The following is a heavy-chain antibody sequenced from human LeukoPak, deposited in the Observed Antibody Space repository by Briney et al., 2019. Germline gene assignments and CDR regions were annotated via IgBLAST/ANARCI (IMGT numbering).Heavy chain of an antibody. CDR2: IYYSGST. CDR3: ARTSDILTGYHAFDI. D-gene: IGHD3-9*01. J-gene: IGHJ3*02. V-gene: IGHV4-38-2*02. CDR1: GYSISSGLF. Sequence: SETLSLTCSVSGYSISSGLFWGWIRQPPGKGLEWIGYIYYSGSTNYNPSLKSRVTISVDTSKNQFSLKLSSVTAADTAVYYCARTSDILTGYHAFDIWGQGTMVTVSS.